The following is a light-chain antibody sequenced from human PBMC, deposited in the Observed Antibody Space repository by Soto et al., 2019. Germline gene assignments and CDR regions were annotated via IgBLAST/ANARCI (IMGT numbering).Light chain of an antibody. CDR3: AVWDDSLRGWV. CDR2: TND. J-gene: IGLJ3*02. CDR1: FSNIGSNY. Sequence: QSVLTQPPSASGTPGQRVTISCSGRFSNIGSNYVYWYQQLPGTAPKLLIFTNDQRTSGVPGRFSGSKSGTSASLAISGLRSEDEADYCCAVWDDSLRGWVFGGGTKLTVL. V-gene: IGLV1-47*02.